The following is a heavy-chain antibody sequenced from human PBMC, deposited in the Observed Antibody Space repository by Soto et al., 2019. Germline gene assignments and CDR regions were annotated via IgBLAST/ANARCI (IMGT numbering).Heavy chain of an antibody. D-gene: IGHD3-10*01. Sequence: PSENLSLTCAVHGGSFSGYYWDWIRQPPGKGLEWIGEVNHGGTSNYNPSLKSRAIISVDTSKNQFSLKLTSVTAEDTVLYFCASSSFLRPGDLFHGLDVWGQGTTVTVSS. CDR3: ASSSFLRPGDLFHGLDV. CDR1: GGSFSGYY. V-gene: IGHV4-34*01. CDR2: VNHGGTS. J-gene: IGHJ6*02.